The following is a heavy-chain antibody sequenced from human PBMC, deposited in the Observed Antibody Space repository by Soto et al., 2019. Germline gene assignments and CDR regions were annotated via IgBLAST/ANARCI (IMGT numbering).Heavy chain of an antibody. CDR3: AREGGSGYYPKTNFDY. D-gene: IGHD3-22*01. CDR1: GYTFTSYG. J-gene: IGHJ4*02. Sequence: GASVKVSCKASGYTFTSYGISWVRQAPGQGLEWMGWISAYNGNTNYAQKLQGRVTMTTDTSTSTAYMELRSLRSDDTAVYYCAREGGSGYYPKTNFDYWGQGNLVTVSS. V-gene: IGHV1-18*01. CDR2: ISAYNGNT.